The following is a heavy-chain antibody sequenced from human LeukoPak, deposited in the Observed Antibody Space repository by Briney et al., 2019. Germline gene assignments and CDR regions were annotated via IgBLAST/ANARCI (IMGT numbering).Heavy chain of an antibody. Sequence: PSETLSLTCAVYGGSFSGYYWSWLRQPPGKGLEWIGEINHSVSTNYNPSLKSRVTISVDTSKNQFSLKLSSETAADTAVYYCARGQIDYYYDSSGYYFDYWGQGTLVTVSS. CDR1: GGSFSGYY. J-gene: IGHJ4*02. D-gene: IGHD3-22*01. V-gene: IGHV4-34*01. CDR2: INHSVST. CDR3: ARGQIDYYYDSSGYYFDY.